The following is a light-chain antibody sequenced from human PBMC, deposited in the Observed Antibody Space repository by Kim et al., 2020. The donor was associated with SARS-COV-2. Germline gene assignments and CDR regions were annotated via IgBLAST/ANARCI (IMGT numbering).Light chain of an antibody. CDR3: QSADSRVWV. V-gene: IGLV3-25*03. J-gene: IGLJ3*02. Sequence: SYELTQPPSVSVSPGQTARITCSGDALPKQYAYWYQQKPGQAPVLVIYKDSERPSGIPERFSGSSSGTTVTLTISGVQAEDEADYYCQSADSRVWVFGGGTQLTVL. CDR2: KDS. CDR1: ALPKQY.